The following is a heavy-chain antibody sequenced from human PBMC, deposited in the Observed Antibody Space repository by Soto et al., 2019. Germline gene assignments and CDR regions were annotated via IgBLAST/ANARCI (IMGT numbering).Heavy chain of an antibody. J-gene: IGHJ6*03. D-gene: IGHD3-3*01. CDR1: GDSVSSNSAG. Sequence: SQTLSLTCAISGDSVSSNSAGWNWVRQTPSRGLEWLGRTHYKSKWYYNSAVSVKSRITINPDTSKNQFSLQLNSVTPEDTAVYYCSRGSWDDVSGHYYMDVWGKGTTVTVSS. CDR3: SRGSWDDVSGHYYMDV. CDR2: THYKSKWYY. V-gene: IGHV6-1*01.